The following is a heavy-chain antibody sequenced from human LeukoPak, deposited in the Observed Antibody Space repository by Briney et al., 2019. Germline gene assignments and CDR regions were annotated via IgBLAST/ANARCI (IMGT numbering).Heavy chain of an antibody. J-gene: IGHJ5*02. CDR3: ARVPAAMGQAWFDP. CDR1: GYTFTGYY. CDR2: INPNRGGT. D-gene: IGHD2-2*01. V-gene: IGHV1-2*02. Sequence: ASVKVSCKASGYTFTGYYMHWVRQAPGQGLEWMGWINPNRGGTNYAQKFQGRVTMTRDTSTSTAYMELSRLRSDDTAVYYCARVPAAMGQAWFDPWGQGTLVTVSS.